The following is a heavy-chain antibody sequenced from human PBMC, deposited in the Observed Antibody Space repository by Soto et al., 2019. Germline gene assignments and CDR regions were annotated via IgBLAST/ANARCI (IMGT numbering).Heavy chain of an antibody. D-gene: IGHD3-22*01. CDR1: GYTFASYG. J-gene: IGHJ4*02. V-gene: IGHV1-18*01. CDR3: ARDPYYDSSGYYEDYFDY. CDR2: VGAYNGDT. Sequence: QAQLVQSGTEVKKPGASVKVSCKASGYTFASYGISWVRQAPGQGLEWMGWVGAYNGDTNYAQKLQGRVTMTTDTSTSTAYIELRSLRSDDTAVYYCARDPYYDSSGYYEDYFDYCGQGTLVTVSS.